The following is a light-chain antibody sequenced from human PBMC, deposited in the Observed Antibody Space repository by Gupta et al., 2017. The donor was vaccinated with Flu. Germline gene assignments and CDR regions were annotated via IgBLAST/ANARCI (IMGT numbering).Light chain of an antibody. V-gene: IGLV3-21*02. J-gene: IGLJ3*02. CDR1: SIGSKS. CDR3: QVWDRSSDHTSWV. Sequence: SSVLTQTPSVSVAPGPTAKITCGGNSIGSKSVHWFHQKPGQAPVLVVYDDSGRHSGSTERGSGSNSGNTATLTISRVDAGEEADYYCQVWDRSSDHTSWVFGGGTKLTVL. CDR2: DDS.